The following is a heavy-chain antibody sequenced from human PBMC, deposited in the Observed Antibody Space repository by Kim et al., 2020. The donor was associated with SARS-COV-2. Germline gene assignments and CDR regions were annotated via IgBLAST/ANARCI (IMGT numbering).Heavy chain of an antibody. CDR2: MNPNSGNT. CDR3: ARHPYYDILTGYYYPDFDY. Sequence: ASVKVSCKASGYTFTSYDINWVRQATGQGLEWMGWMNPNSGNTGYAQKFQGRVTMTRNTSISTAYMELSSLRSEDTAVYYCARHPYYDILTGYYYPDFDYWGQGTLVTVSS. J-gene: IGHJ4*02. CDR1: GYTFTSYD. D-gene: IGHD3-9*01. V-gene: IGHV1-8*01.